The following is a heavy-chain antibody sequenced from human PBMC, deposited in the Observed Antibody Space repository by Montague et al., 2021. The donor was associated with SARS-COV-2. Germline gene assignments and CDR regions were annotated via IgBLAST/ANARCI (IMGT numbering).Heavy chain of an antibody. CDR2: IYYSGST. V-gene: IGHV4-31*03. CDR3: ARTPAVYVVVVPAARGHFDY. CDR1: GGSISSGGYY. J-gene: IGHJ4*02. Sequence: TLSLTCTVTGGSISSGGYYRSWIRQHPGKGLEWIGYIYYSGSTYYXXXLKSRVTISVDTSKNQFSLKLSSVTAADTAVYYCARTPAVYVVVVPAARGHFDYWGQGTLVTVSS. D-gene: IGHD2-2*01.